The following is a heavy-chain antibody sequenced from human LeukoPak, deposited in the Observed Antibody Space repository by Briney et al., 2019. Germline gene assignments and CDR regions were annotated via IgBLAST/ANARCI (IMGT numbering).Heavy chain of an antibody. CDR1: GYTLTELS. D-gene: IGHD5-12*01. V-gene: IGHV1-24*01. CDR3: ATAAVSRGYSGYDLD. Sequence: ASVKVSCKVSGYTLTELSMHWVRQAPGKGLEWMGGFDPEDGETIYAQKFQGRATMTEDTSTDTAYMELSSLRSEDTAVYYCATAAVSRGYSGYDLDWGQGTLVTVSS. CDR2: FDPEDGET. J-gene: IGHJ4*02.